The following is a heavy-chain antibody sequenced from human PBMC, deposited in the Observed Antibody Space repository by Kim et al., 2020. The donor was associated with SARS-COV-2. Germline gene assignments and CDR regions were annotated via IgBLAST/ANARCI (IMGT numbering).Heavy chain of an antibody. J-gene: IGHJ4*01. CDR2: ISYDGSNK. D-gene: IGHD3-10*01. CDR3: ARDPTSHYGEYYFDY. CDR1: GFTFSSYA. Sequence: GGSLRLSCAASGFTFSSYAMHWVRQAPGKGLEWVAVISYDGSNKYYADSVKGRFTISRDNSKNTLYLQMNSLRAEDTAVYYCARDPTSHYGEYYFDYWG. V-gene: IGHV3-30*04.